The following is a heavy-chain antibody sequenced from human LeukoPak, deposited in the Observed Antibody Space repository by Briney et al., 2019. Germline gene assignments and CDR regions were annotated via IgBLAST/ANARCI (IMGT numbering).Heavy chain of an antibody. V-gene: IGHV4-39*01. J-gene: IGHJ3*02. CDR1: GGSISSSSYY. CDR3: ARIRRTDDAFDI. CDR2: IYYGGST. Sequence: PSEALSLTCSVSGGSISSSSYYWGWIRQPPGKGLEWIASIYYGGSTYYNPSLKSRVTISVDTSKNQFSLKLTSVTAADTAVYYSARIRRTDDAFDIWGQGTMVTVSS.